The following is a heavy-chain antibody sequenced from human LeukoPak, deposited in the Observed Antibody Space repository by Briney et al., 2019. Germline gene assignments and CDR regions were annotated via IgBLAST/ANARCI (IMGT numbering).Heavy chain of an antibody. J-gene: IGHJ4*02. CDR1: GGSFSGYY. CDR3: ARGVKLRQWRPFLGKPLDY. D-gene: IGHD6-19*01. Sequence: PSETLSLTCAVYGGSFSGYYWSWIRQPPGKGLEWIGEINHSGSTNYNPSLTSRVTISVDTSKNQFSLKLSSVTAAYTAVYYCARGVKLRQWRPFLGKPLDYWSQGTLVTVSS. V-gene: IGHV4-34*01. CDR2: INHSGST.